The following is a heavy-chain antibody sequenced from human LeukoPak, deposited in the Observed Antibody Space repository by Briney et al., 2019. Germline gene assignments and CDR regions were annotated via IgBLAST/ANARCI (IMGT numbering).Heavy chain of an antibody. CDR2: LKQDGSEK. Sequence: PGGSLRLSCAASGFTLSRYWMSWVRQVPQKGLEWVANLKQDGSEKYYVDSVKGRFTISRDNAKNSLYLQMNSLRAEDTAVYYCARDKGDYDTSGSLFVFGGQGTLVTVSS. D-gene: IGHD3-22*01. CDR1: GFTLSRYW. CDR3: ARDKGDYDTSGSLFVF. V-gene: IGHV3-7*03. J-gene: IGHJ4*02.